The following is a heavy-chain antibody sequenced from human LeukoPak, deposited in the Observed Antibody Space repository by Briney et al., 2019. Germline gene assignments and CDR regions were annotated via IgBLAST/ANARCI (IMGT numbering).Heavy chain of an antibody. CDR3: ARGDCSSTSCPPDY. J-gene: IGHJ4*02. D-gene: IGHD2-2*01. Sequence: PGGSLRLSCAASGFTFSSYDMHSVRQATGKGLEWVSAIGTAGDTYYPGSVKGRFTISRENAKNSLYLQMNSLRAGDTAVYYCARGDCSSTSCPPDYWGQGTLVTVSS. CDR1: GFTFSSYD. V-gene: IGHV3-13*01. CDR2: IGTAGDT.